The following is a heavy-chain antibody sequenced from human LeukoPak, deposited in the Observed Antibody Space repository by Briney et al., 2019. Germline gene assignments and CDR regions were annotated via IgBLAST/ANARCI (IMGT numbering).Heavy chain of an antibody. V-gene: IGHV4-4*07. CDR3: ARDWRDYYDSSGYHYYYGMDV. CDR1: GVSISSYY. Sequence: SETLSLTCTVSGVSISSYYWSWIRQPAGKGLEWIGRIYTSGSTNYNPSLKSRVTMSVDTSKNQFSLKLSSVTAADTAVYYCARDWRDYYDSSGYHYYYGMDVWGQGTTVTVSS. D-gene: IGHD3-22*01. CDR2: IYTSGST. J-gene: IGHJ6*02.